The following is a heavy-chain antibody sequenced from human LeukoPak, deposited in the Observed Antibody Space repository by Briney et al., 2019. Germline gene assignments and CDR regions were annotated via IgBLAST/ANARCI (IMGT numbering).Heavy chain of an antibody. V-gene: IGHV4-34*01. CDR1: GDSLSRHY. CDR3: ASVRHDPLEYYYYIDV. J-gene: IGHJ6*03. Sequence: PSETLSLTCAVSGDSLSRHYWTWIRQPPGKGLEWLGEISPSGSPKYNPSLKSRATISVDTSKNQFSLRLTSVTAADTALYYCASVRHDPLEYYYYIDVWGKGTTVTVSS. D-gene: IGHD2/OR15-2a*01. CDR2: ISPSGSP.